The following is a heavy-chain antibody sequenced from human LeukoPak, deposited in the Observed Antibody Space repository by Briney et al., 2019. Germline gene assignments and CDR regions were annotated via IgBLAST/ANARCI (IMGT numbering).Heavy chain of an antibody. CDR3: ARVTLIMVRGVIITSWFDP. CDR2: INPNSGGT. D-gene: IGHD3-10*01. Sequence: ASVKVSCKASGYTFTGYYMHWVRQAPGQGLEWMGWINPNSGGTNYAQKFQGRVTMTRDTSISTAYMALSRLRSDDTAVYYCARVTLIMVRGVIITSWFDPWGQGTLVTVSS. J-gene: IGHJ5*02. V-gene: IGHV1-2*02. CDR1: GYTFTGYY.